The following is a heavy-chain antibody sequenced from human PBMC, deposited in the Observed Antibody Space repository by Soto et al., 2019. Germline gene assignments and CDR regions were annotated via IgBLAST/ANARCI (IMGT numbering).Heavy chain of an antibody. CDR1: GFTFSSYA. CDR3: AGGFDFWAQNFDT. J-gene: IGHJ4*02. Sequence: EVQLLESGGGLIQPGGSLRLSCTASGFTFSSYAMSWVRQAPGKGLEWVSGISGSGGSTYYTDSVKGRCTISRDNSKNPLYLQMNSLRDEDTVVYHCAGGFDFWAQNFDTWGQGTLVTVSS. D-gene: IGHD3-3*01. CDR2: ISGSGGST. V-gene: IGHV3-23*01.